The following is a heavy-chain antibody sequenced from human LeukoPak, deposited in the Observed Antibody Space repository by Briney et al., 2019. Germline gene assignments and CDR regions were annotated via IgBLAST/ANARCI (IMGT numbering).Heavy chain of an antibody. V-gene: IGHV4-38-2*02. CDR1: GYSISSGYY. Sequence: SETLSLTCAVSGYSISSGYYWGWIRPPPGKGLEWIGSISHSGSTYYNPSPKSRVTISVDTSKNQFSLKLSSVTAADTAVYYCARDWTSNIDYWGQGTLVTVSS. D-gene: IGHD3/OR15-3a*01. CDR2: ISHSGST. CDR3: ARDWTSNIDY. J-gene: IGHJ4*02.